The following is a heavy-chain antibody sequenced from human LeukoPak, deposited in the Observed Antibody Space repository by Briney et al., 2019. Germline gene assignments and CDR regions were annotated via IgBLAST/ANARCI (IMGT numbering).Heavy chain of an antibody. V-gene: IGHV1-2*02. CDR2: INPSSGGT. D-gene: IGHD6-13*01. J-gene: IGHJ6*02. CDR3: ARGISRGKRQQLTGS. Sequence: GASVKVSCKASGYTFTGYYMHWVRQAPGQGLEWMGWINPSSGGTNYAQKFQGRVTMTRDTSISTAYMELSRLRSDDTAVYYCARGISRGKRQQLTGSWGQGTTVTVSS. CDR1: GYTFTGYY.